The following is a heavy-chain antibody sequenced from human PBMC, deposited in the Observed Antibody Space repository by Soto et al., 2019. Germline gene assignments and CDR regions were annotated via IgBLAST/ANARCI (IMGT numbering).Heavy chain of an antibody. CDR2: IYPGDSDT. J-gene: IGHJ4*02. D-gene: IGHD3-22*01. CDR1: GYSFTSYW. CDR3: ASYPYYYDSSGYYYYFDY. V-gene: IGHV5-51*01. Sequence: ESLKISCKGSGYSFTSYWIGWVRQMPGKGLEWMGIIYPGDSDTRYSPSFQGQVTISADKSISTAYLQWSSLKASDTAMYYCASYPYYYDSSGYYYYFDYWGQGTLVTVSS.